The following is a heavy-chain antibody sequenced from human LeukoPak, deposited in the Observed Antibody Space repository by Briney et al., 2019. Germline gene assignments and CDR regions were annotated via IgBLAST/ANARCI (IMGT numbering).Heavy chain of an antibody. CDR1: GFTFSSYS. J-gene: IGHJ1*01. D-gene: IGHD6-13*01. Sequence: GGSLRLSCAASGFTFSSYSMNWVRQAPGKGLEWVSSISSSSTYIYYADSVKGRFTISRDNAKKSLYLQMNSLRAEDTAVYYCATPAAGPGAEYSLYWGQGTLVIVSS. V-gene: IGHV3-21*01. CDR2: ISSSSTYI. CDR3: ATPAAGPGAEYSLY.